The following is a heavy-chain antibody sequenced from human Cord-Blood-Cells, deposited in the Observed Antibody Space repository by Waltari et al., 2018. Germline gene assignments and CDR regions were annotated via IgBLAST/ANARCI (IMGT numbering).Heavy chain of an antibody. CDR3: AREGSSSWYWFDP. CDR2: IKQDGSEK. Sequence: EVQLVESGGGLVQPGGSLRLSCAAPGFTFSSYWMSWVRQAPGKGLEWVANIKQDGSEKYYVDSVKGRFTISRDNAKNSLYLQMNSLRAEDTAVYYCAREGSSSWYWFDPWGQGTLVTVSS. CDR1: GFTFSSYW. V-gene: IGHV3-7*01. D-gene: IGHD6-13*01. J-gene: IGHJ5*02.